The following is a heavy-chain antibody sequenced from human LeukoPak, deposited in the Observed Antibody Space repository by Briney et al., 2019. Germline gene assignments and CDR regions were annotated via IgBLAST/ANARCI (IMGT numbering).Heavy chain of an antibody. CDR1: GYTFTSYY. D-gene: IGHD2-15*01. Sequence: ASVKVSCKASGYTFTSYYMHWVRQAPGQGLEWMGIINPSGGSTSYAQKFQGRVTMTRDMSTSTDYMELSSLRSEDTAVYYCARDNSVEDTAWWFDPWGQGTMVTVSS. V-gene: IGHV1-46*01. CDR3: ARDNSVEDTAWWFDP. CDR2: INPSGGST. J-gene: IGHJ3*01.